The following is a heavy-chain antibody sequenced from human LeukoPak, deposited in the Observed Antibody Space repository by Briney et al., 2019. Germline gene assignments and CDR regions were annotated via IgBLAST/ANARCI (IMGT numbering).Heavy chain of an antibody. CDR2: IYYSGST. CDR3: ARHISDYYYYYMDV. D-gene: IGHD2-21*01. V-gene: IGHV4-38-2*02. Sequence: SETLSLTCTVSGYSISSGYYWGWIRQPPGKGLEWIGSIYYSGSTYYNPSLKSRVTISVDTSKNQFSLKLSSVTAADTAVYYCARHISDYYYYYMDVWGKGTTVTISS. J-gene: IGHJ6*03. CDR1: GYSISSGYY.